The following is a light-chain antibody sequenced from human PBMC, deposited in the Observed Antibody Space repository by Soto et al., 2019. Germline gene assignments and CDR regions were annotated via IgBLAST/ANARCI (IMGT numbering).Light chain of an antibody. V-gene: IGLV2-14*03. CDR2: DDD. Sequence: QSALTQPASVSGSPGQSITISCTGTSSDVGGNYVSWYVSWYQQHPGKVPELIIYDDDDRPSGVSNRFSGSKSGSTASLTISVLQAEDEADYYCSSYANSRTVIFGGGTKVTVL. CDR3: SSYANSRTVI. J-gene: IGLJ2*01. CDR1: SSDVGGNYVSWY.